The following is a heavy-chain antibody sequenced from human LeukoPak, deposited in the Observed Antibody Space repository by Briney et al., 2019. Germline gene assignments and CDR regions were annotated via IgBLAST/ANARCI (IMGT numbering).Heavy chain of an antibody. CDR3: AKGYYYGSGSYYPFDY. Sequence: GGSLRLSCAASGFTFSSYAMSWVRQAPGKGLEWVSAISGSGGSTYYADSVKGRFTISRDNSKNTLYLQMNRMRAEDTAVYYCAKGYYYGSGSYYPFDYWGQGTLVTVSS. J-gene: IGHJ4*02. CDR1: GFTFSSYA. D-gene: IGHD3-10*01. CDR2: ISGSGGST. V-gene: IGHV3-23*01.